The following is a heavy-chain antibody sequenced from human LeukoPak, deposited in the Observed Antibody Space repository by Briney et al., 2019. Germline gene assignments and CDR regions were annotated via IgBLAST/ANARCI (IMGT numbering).Heavy chain of an antibody. Sequence: ASVKVSCKASGYTFTGYYMHWVRQAPGQGLEWMGWINPNSGGTNYAQKFQGRVTMTRDTSISTAYMELSRLRSDDTAVYYCARVVEYCGGDCYSEGDAFDIWGQGTMVTVSS. CDR2: INPNSGGT. V-gene: IGHV1-2*02. CDR3: ARVVEYCGGDCYSEGDAFDI. D-gene: IGHD2-21*02. J-gene: IGHJ3*02. CDR1: GYTFTGYY.